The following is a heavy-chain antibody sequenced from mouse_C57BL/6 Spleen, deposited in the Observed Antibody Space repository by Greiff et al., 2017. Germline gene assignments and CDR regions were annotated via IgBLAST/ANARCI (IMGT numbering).Heavy chain of an antibody. CDR3: ARGPPIYYEYDGAWFAY. J-gene: IGHJ3*01. Sequence: QVQLQQPGTELVKPGASVKLSCKASGYTFPSYWMHWVKQRPGQGLEWIGNINPSNGGTNYNEKFKSKATLTVDKSSSTAYMQLSSLTSEDSAVYYCARGPPIYYEYDGAWFAYWGQGTLVTVSA. CDR1: GYTFPSYW. V-gene: IGHV1-53*01. D-gene: IGHD2-4*01. CDR2: INPSNGGT.